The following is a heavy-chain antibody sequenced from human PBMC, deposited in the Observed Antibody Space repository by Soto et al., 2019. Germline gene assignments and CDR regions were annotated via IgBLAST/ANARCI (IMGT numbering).Heavy chain of an antibody. Sequence: QVQLVQSGAEVKKPGASVKVSCKASGYTFTSYDINWVRQATGQGLEYLGWMNPNSGNTGYVQKFQGRGTMTRDTSXXTADMELSSLRSEDSAVYFCARGIKYGAYSRWFDPWGQGTLVTVSS. CDR1: GYTFTSYD. D-gene: IGHD4-17*01. CDR2: MNPNSGNT. V-gene: IGHV1-8*01. CDR3: ARGIKYGAYSRWFDP. J-gene: IGHJ5*02.